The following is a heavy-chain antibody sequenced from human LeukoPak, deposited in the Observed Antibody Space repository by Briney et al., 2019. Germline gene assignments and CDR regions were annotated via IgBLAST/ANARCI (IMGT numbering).Heavy chain of an antibody. J-gene: IGHJ4*02. V-gene: IGHV1-46*01. CDR1: GYTFTGYY. CDR2: INPSGGST. Sequence: GASVKVSCKASGYTFTGYYMHWVRQAPGQGLEWMGIINPSGGSTSYAQKFQGRVTMTRDMSTSTVYMELSSLRSEDTAVYYCARDRSRIAAAGTPINFDYWGQGTLVTVSS. CDR3: ARDRSRIAAAGTPINFDY. D-gene: IGHD6-13*01.